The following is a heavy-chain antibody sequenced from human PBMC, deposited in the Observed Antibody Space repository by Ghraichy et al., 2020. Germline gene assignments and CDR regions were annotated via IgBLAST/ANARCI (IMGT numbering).Heavy chain of an antibody. D-gene: IGHD2-2*01. V-gene: IGHV4-34*01. CDR1: GGSFSGYY. CDR2: INHSGST. CDR3: ARGWGVVPAAIGFDY. J-gene: IGHJ4*02. Sequence: SETLSLTCAVYGGSFSGYYWSWIRQPPGKGLEWIGEINHSGSTNYNPSLKSRVTISVDTSKNQFSLKLSSVTAADTAVYYCARGWGVVPAAIGFDYWGQGTLVTVSS.